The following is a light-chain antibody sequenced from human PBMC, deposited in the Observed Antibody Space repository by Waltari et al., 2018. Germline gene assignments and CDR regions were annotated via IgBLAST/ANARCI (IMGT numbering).Light chain of an antibody. V-gene: IGKV3-20*01. CDR1: QTVISSY. J-gene: IGKJ2*01. CDR3: QQYGSSPRYT. Sequence: EIVLTQSPGTLSLSPGERVTISCRASQTVISSYLAWYQQKPGQAPRLLIYETSSRATGIPDRFSGSRSGTDFTLTISRLEPEDSAVYYCQQYGSSPRYTFGQGTKLEIK. CDR2: ETS.